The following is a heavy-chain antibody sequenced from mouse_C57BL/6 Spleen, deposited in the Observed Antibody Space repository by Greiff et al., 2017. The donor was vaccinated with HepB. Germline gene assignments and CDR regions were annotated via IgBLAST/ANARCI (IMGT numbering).Heavy chain of an antibody. CDR2: IDPETGGT. Sequence: VQLQQSGAELVRPGASVTLSCKASGYTFTDYEMHWVKQTPVHGLEWIGAIDPETGGTAYNQKFKGKAILTADKSSSTAYMELRSLTSEDSAVYYCTREGSDGYEGYFDYWGQGTTLTVSS. CDR3: TREGSDGYEGYFDY. D-gene: IGHD2-2*01. CDR1: GYTFTDYE. J-gene: IGHJ2*01. V-gene: IGHV1-15*01.